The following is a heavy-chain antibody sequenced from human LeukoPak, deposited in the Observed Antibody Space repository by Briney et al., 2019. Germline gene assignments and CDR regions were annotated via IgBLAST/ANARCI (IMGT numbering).Heavy chain of an antibody. J-gene: IGHJ4*02. Sequence: ASVKVSCKASGYTFTSYYMLWVRQAPGQGLEWMGIINPSGGSTSYAQKFQGRVTMTRDTSTSTVYMELSSLRSEDTAVYYCARDDYDSSGYYYGGFWGQGTLVTVSS. CDR3: ARDDYDSSGYYYGGF. CDR2: INPSGGST. D-gene: IGHD3-22*01. CDR1: GYTFTSYY. V-gene: IGHV1-46*01.